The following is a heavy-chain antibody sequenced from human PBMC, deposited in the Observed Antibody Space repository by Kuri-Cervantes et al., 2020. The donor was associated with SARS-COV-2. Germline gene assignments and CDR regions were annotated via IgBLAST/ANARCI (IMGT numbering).Heavy chain of an antibody. CDR1: GFTFSSYA. Sequence: GESLKISCAASGFTFSSYAMSWVRQAPGKGLEWVSAISGSGGSTYYADSVKGRFTISRDNSKNTLYLQMNSLRAEDTAVYYCARMGYYYGSGSPSRVDYWGQGTLVTFSS. J-gene: IGHJ4*02. V-gene: IGHV3-23*01. D-gene: IGHD3-10*01. CDR2: ISGSGGST. CDR3: ARMGYYYGSGSPSRVDY.